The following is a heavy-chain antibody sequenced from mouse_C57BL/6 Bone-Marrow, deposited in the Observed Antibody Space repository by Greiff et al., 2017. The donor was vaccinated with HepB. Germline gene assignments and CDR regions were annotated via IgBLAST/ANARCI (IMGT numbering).Heavy chain of an antibody. V-gene: IGHV1-74*01. CDR1: GYTFTSYW. D-gene: IGHD2-5*01. CDR3: AILARAYYSNYYAMDY. CDR2: IHPSDSDT. Sequence: QVQLQQPGAELVKPGASVKVSCKASGYTFTSYWMHWVKQRPGQGLEWIGRIHPSDSDTNYNQKFKGKATLTVDKSSSTAYMQLSSLTSEDSAVYYCAILARAYYSNYYAMDYWGQGTSVTVSS. J-gene: IGHJ4*01.